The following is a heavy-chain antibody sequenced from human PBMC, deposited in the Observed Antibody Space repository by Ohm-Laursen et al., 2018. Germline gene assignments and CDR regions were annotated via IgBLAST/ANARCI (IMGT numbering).Heavy chain of an antibody. CDR2: MIPNIVNT. V-gene: IGHV1-8*01. Sequence: WVNASRNVSGYTFTSYDINWVRQATGQGLEWMGCMIPNIVNTVHAQKFQGRVTMTKNTSISTAYMELGSLRSEGTAVYYCAKPRPPYSSGSRGTNWFDPWGQGTLVTVSS. CDR1: GYTFTSYD. D-gene: IGHD6-19*01. CDR3: AKPRPPYSSGSRGTNWFDP. J-gene: IGHJ5*02.